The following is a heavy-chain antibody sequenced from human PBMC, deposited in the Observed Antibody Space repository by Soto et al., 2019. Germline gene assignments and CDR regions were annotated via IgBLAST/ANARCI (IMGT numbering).Heavy chain of an antibody. CDR2: RNPNSGNT. CDR3: ARGRRGGSYYIY. CDR1: GYTFTSYD. J-gene: IGHJ4*02. D-gene: IGHD1-26*01. V-gene: IGHV1-8*01. Sequence: QVQLVQSGAEVKKPGASVKVSCKASGYTFTSYDINWVRQATGQGLEWMGWRNPNSGNTGNEQKFQGRGIMTRKTSISTAYMERSILRSEDTAVYYCARGRRGGSYYIYWGQGTLVTVSS.